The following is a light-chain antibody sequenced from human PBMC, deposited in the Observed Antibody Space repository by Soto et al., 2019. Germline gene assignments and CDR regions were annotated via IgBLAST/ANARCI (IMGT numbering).Light chain of an antibody. J-gene: IGKJ1*01. CDR1: QSVRSSH. CDR2: AAS. V-gene: IGKV3-20*01. Sequence: EIVLTQSPGTLSLSPGERATLSCRASQSVRSSHLAWYQQMPGQAPRLLIYAASSRATGIPDRFSGSGSGTDFTLTISRLEPEDFAVYYCHQYGTSVGTFGQGTKVDI. CDR3: HQYGTSVGT.